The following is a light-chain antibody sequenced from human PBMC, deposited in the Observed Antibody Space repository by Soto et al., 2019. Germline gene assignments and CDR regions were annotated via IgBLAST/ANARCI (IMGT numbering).Light chain of an antibody. CDR3: QQYDNLPLT. J-gene: IGKJ4*01. CDR2: DAS. V-gene: IGKV1-33*01. CDR1: QSVRTY. Sequence: DIQMTQSPSSLSASIGDRVTITCRASQSVRTYLNWYQQKPGKAPKLLIYDASNLETGVPSRFSGSGSWTDFTFTISSLQPEDIATYYCQQYDNLPLTFGGGTKVDI.